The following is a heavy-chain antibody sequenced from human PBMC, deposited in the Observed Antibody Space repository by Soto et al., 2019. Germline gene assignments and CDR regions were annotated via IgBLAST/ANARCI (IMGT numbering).Heavy chain of an antibody. Sequence: QVQLVQSGAEVKKPGASVKISCKASGDTFTSYYMHWVRQAPGQGLEWMGIINPSGDTSYAQKFQGRVTMTRDTSTSTVYMEVSSLISEDTAVYYCARVYCSGGGCYGIDYWGQGTLVTVSS. CDR1: GDTFTSYY. D-gene: IGHD2-15*01. CDR2: INPSGDT. V-gene: IGHV1-46*01. CDR3: ARVYCSGGGCYGIDY. J-gene: IGHJ4*02.